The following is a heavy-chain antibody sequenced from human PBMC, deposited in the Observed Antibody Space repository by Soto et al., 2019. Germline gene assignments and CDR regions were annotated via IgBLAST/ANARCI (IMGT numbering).Heavy chain of an antibody. CDR3: AKTNHYDSSGYLCSFDS. D-gene: IGHD3-22*01. Sequence: GGSLRLSCAASGFTFSSYAMSWVRQAPGKGLEWVSAISGSGGSTYYADSVKGRFTISRDNSKNTLSLQMNSLKAEDTAIYYCAKTNHYDSSGYLCSFDSWGQGTLVTVSS. CDR1: GFTFSSYA. J-gene: IGHJ4*02. V-gene: IGHV3-23*01. CDR2: ISGSGGST.